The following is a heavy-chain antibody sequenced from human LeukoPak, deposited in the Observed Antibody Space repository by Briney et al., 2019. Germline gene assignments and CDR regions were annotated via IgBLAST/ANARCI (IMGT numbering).Heavy chain of an antibody. CDR1: GFTFSSYS. CDR2: ISSSSSYI. V-gene: IGHV3-21*01. D-gene: IGHD6-19*01. Sequence: GGSLRLSCAASGFTFSSYSMNWVRQAPGKGLEWVSSISSSSSYIYYADSVKGRFTISRDNAKNSLYLQMNSLRAEDTAVYYCARGQRIAVAGPLFDYWGQGTLVTVSS. CDR3: ARGQRIAVAGPLFDY. J-gene: IGHJ4*02.